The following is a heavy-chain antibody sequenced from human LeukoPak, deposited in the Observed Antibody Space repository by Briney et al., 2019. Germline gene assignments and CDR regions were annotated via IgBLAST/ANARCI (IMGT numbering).Heavy chain of an antibody. CDR1: GYTFTAYY. Sequence: ASVKVSCKASGYTFTAYYMHWVRQAPGQGLEWMGWINPNSGGTNYAQKFQGRVTMTRDTSISTAYMELSRLRSDDTAVYYCARVSGSSEAVFAIWGQGPMVTVSS. D-gene: IGHD3-10*01. V-gene: IGHV1-2*02. J-gene: IGHJ3*02. CDR3: ARVSGSSEAVFAI. CDR2: INPNSGGT.